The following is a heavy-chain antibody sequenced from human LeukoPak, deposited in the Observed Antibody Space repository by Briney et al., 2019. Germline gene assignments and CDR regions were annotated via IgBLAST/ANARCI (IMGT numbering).Heavy chain of an antibody. CDR3: AKDLEGATSL. D-gene: IGHD1-26*01. J-gene: IGHJ4*02. Sequence: GGSLRLSCAASGFIFSDHYMDWVRQAPGKGLEWVGRTRNEANIYTTKYAASVKGRFTISRDDSKNSLYLQMNSLKTEDTAVYYCAKDLEGATSLWGQGTLVTVSS. CDR2: TRNEANIYTT. V-gene: IGHV3-72*01. CDR1: GFIFSDHY.